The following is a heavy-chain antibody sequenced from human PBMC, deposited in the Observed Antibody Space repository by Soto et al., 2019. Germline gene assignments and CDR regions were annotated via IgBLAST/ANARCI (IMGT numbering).Heavy chain of an antibody. Sequence: SVKVSCKASGGTFSSYAISWVRQAPVQGLEWMGGIIPIFGTANYAQKFQGRVTITADKSTSTAYMELSSLRSEDTAVYYCARDPGLLRYFDWLLFPDPTGPDYYGMDVWGQGTTVTVSS. D-gene: IGHD3-9*01. J-gene: IGHJ6*02. CDR2: IIPIFGTA. CDR3: ARDPGLLRYFDWLLFPDPTGPDYYGMDV. CDR1: GGTFSSYA. V-gene: IGHV1-69*06.